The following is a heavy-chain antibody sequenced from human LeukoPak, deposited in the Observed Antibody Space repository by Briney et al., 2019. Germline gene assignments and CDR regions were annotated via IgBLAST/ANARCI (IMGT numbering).Heavy chain of an antibody. V-gene: IGHV1-46*01. CDR1: GYTFTNYY. J-gene: IGHJ4*02. CDR3: ARGPRDSGRFSPGLY. Sequence: ASVKVSCKASGYTFTNYYIHWVRQAPGQGLEWMGIIIPNGADSSYAQKFQGRITMTRDTSTSTVYMELSSLRFDDTAVYYCARGPRDSGRFSPGLYWGQGTLVTVSS. CDR2: IIPNGADS. D-gene: IGHD3-10*01.